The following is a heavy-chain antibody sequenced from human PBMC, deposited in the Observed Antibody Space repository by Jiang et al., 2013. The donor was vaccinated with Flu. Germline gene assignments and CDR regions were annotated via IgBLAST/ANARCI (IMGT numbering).Heavy chain of an antibody. CDR1: GGSISPHY. CDR3: ARDRVGSTGGWVEFDY. D-gene: IGHD2-8*02. V-gene: IGHV4-59*11. Sequence: LLKPSGTLSLTCTISGGSISPHYWNWIRQSPGKGLEWIGNIYYSGRTNYNPSLKGRVTMSIDTSKGQFSLRLSSVTAADTAVYYCARDRVGSTGGWVEFDYWGQGTLVTVSS. CDR2: IYYSGRT. J-gene: IGHJ4*02.